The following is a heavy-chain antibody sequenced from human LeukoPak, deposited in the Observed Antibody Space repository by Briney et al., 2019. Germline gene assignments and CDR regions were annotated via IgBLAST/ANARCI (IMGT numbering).Heavy chain of an antibody. D-gene: IGHD3-22*01. Sequence: SETLSLTCSVSGDSVSRSDSHWDWIRQRPGKGLEWIGTIYYSGRTYYSPSLKSRVTMSVDPSNNQFSLNLRSVTAADTAVYYCARRRYYDGSCYLEWGQGTLLSVSS. J-gene: IGHJ1*01. CDR3: ARRRYYDGSCYLE. V-gene: IGHV4-39*01. CDR1: GDSVSRSDSH. CDR2: IYYSGRT.